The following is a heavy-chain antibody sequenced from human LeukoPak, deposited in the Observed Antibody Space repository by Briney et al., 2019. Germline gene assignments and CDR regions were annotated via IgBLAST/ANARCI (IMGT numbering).Heavy chain of an antibody. Sequence: PSETLSLTCTVSGGSISSYYWSWIRQPPGKGLEWIGYIYYSGSTNYNPSLKSRVTISVDTSKNQFSLKLSSVTAADTAVYYCARASYSSGWPYYYYGMDVWGQGTTVTVSS. CDR2: IYYSGST. CDR1: GGSISSYY. D-gene: IGHD6-19*01. CDR3: ARASYSSGWPYYYYGMDV. J-gene: IGHJ6*02. V-gene: IGHV4-59*01.